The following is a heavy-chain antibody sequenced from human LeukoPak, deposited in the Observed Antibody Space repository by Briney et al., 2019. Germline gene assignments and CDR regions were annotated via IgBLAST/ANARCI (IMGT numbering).Heavy chain of an antibody. J-gene: IGHJ4*02. V-gene: IGHV3-30*18. CDR1: GFTFSSYV. D-gene: IGHD4-17*01. Sequence: GGSLRLSCAASGFTFSSYVMHWVRQAPGKGLEWVAFISYDGSNKYYADSVKGQCTISRDNSKNTVYLQMNSLRAEDTAVYYCAKDMDHDYDDYGFDYWGQGTPVTVSS. CDR3: AKDMDHDYDDYGFDY. CDR2: ISYDGSNK.